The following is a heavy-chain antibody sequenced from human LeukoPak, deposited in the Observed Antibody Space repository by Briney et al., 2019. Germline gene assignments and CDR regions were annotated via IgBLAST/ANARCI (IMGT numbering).Heavy chain of an antibody. CDR1: GYTLTELS. V-gene: IGHV1-24*01. D-gene: IGHD3-22*01. CDR2: FDPEDGET. J-gene: IGHJ3*02. CDR3: ATGYYDSSGYYFNAFDI. Sequence: APVKVSCKVSGYTLTELSMHWVRQAPGKGLEWMGGFDPEDGETIYAQKFQGRVTMTEDTPTDTAYMELSSLRSEDTAVYYCATGYYDSSGYYFNAFDIWGQGTMVTVSS.